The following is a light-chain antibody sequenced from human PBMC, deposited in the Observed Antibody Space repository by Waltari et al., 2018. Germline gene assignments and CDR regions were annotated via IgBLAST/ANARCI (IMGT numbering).Light chain of an antibody. CDR2: DAS. Sequence: EIVLKQSPATLSLSPGERATLACRASQSVSSYLAWYQQKPGQAPRLLSYDASNRATGIPARFSGSGSGTDFTLTISSLAPEDFAVYYCQQRSNWPLITFGPGTRLEIK. J-gene: IGKJ5*01. CDR1: QSVSSY. CDR3: QQRSNWPLIT. V-gene: IGKV3-11*01.